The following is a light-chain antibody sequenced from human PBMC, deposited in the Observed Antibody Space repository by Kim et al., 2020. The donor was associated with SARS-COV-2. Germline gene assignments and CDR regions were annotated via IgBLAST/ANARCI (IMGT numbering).Light chain of an antibody. CDR3: NSRDSSGDHVV. V-gene: IGLV3-19*01. CDR2: GKY. CDR1: SLRNYY. J-gene: IGLJ3*02. Sequence: SSELTQDPAVSVALGQTVRLTCQGDSLRNYYATWYQQRSGQAPVLVLFGKYNRPSGIPDRFSGSGSGNTASLTITGAQAEDEADYYCNSRDSSGDHVVFGGGTKVTVL.